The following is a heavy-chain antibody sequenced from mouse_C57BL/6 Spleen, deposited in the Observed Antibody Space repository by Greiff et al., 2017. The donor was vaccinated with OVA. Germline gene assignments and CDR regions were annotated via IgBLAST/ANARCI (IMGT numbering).Heavy chain of an antibody. CDR1: GYTFTGYW. D-gene: IGHD1-1*01. CDR3: ARGIDYYGSFRWSFDV. J-gene: IGHJ1*03. CDR2: ILPGSGST. V-gene: IGHV1-9*01. Sequence: QVQLQQSGAELMKPGASVKLSCKATGYTFTGYWIEWVKQRPGHGLEWIGEILPGSGSTNYNEKFKGKATFTADTSSNTAYMQLSSLTTEDSAIYYCARGIDYYGSFRWSFDVWGTGTTVTVSS.